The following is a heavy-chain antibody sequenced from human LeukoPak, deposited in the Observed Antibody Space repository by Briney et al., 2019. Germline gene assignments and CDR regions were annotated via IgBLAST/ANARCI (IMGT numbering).Heavy chain of an antibody. CDR2: ICGSGGST. V-gene: IGHV3-23*01. CDR1: GFTFSIYA. D-gene: IGHD3-22*01. Sequence: PGGSLRLSCAASGFTFSIYAMSWVRQAPGRGLEWVSAICGSGGSTYYADSVKGRFTISRDNSKNTLYLQMNSLRAEDTAVYYCAKDRHRITMIVVVTYYFDYWGQGTLVTVSS. J-gene: IGHJ4*02. CDR3: AKDRHRITMIVVVTYYFDY.